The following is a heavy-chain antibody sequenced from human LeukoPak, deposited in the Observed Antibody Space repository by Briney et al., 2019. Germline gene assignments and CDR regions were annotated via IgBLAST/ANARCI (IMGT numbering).Heavy chain of an antibody. J-gene: IGHJ4*02. D-gene: IGHD4-17*01. CDR1: GFTFDDHG. CDR3: ARGTTVTSDY. CDR2: INWNGDDT. V-gene: IGHV3-20*04. Sequence: GGSLRLSCEASGFTFDDHGMNWVRQAPGKGLQWVAGINWNGDDTGYAASVKGRVTISRDNAKNSLYLQMTSLRAEDTAFYYCARGTTVTSDYWGQGTLVTVSS.